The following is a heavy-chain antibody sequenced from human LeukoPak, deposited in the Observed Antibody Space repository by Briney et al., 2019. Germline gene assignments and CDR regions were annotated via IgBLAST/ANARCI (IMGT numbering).Heavy chain of an antibody. J-gene: IGHJ4*02. CDR3: AKWRGSGYYYFDY. D-gene: IGHD3-22*01. CDR2: ISGSGGST. CDR1: GFTFSSYG. V-gene: IGHV3-23*01. Sequence: PGGSLRLSCAASGFTFSSYGMSWVRQAPGKGLEWVSAISGSGGSTYYADSVKGRFTISRDNSKNTLYLQMNSLRAEDTAVYYCAKWRGSGYYYFDYWGQGTLVTASS.